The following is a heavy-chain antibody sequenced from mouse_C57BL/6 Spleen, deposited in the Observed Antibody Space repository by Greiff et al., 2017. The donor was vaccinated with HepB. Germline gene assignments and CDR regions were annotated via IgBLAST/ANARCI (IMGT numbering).Heavy chain of an antibody. Sequence: VQLQQSGTVLARPGASVKMSCKTSGYTFTSYWMHWVKQRPGQGLEWIGAIYPGNSDTSYNQKFTGKAKLTAVTSASTAYMELSSLTNEDSAVYYCTRGGYDYDGAWFAYWGQGTLVTVSA. CDR2: IYPGNSDT. CDR1: GYTFTSYW. D-gene: IGHD2-4*01. CDR3: TRGGYDYDGAWFAY. J-gene: IGHJ3*01. V-gene: IGHV1-5*01.